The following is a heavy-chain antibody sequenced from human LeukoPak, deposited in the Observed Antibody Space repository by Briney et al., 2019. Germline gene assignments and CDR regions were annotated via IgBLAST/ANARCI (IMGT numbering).Heavy chain of an antibody. CDR2: ISYDGSNK. J-gene: IGHJ1*01. V-gene: IGHV3-30-3*01. CDR1: GFTFSSYA. D-gene: IGHD2-21*01. CDR3: ARGLGDRLF. Sequence: GGSLRLSCAASGFTFSSYAMHWVRQAPGKGREWVAVISYDGSNKYYADSVKGRFTISRDNSKNTLYLQMNSLRAEDTAVYYCARGLGDRLFWGQGTLVTVSS.